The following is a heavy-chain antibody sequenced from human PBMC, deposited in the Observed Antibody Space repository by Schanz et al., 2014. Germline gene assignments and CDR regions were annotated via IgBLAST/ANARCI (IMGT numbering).Heavy chain of an antibody. CDR3: AREGTVIRGLSGWFDP. V-gene: IGHV1-2*06. CDR1: GYTFVSYS. J-gene: IGHJ5*02. D-gene: IGHD3-10*01. CDR2: INPNSGGT. Sequence: QVQLVQSGAEVKKPGASVKVSCKASGYTFVSYSMHWVRQAPGQGLEYMGRINPNSGGTNFAQKFQGRVTMTRDTSISTVYMELSRLRSDDTAVYYCAREGTVIRGLSGWFDPWGQGTLVTVSS.